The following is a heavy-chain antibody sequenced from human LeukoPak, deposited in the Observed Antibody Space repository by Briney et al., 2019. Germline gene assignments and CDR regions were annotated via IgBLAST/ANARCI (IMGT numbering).Heavy chain of an antibody. CDR3: ASHDSEWLGGGFDI. J-gene: IGHJ3*02. D-gene: IGHD3-3*01. CDR1: GGSISSYY. V-gene: IGHV4-59*08. CDR2: IYYSGST. Sequence: SETLSLTCTFSGGSISSYYWSWIRQPPGKGLEWIAYIYYSGSTNYNPSLKSRVTISVDTSKNQFSLKLRSVTAADTAVYYCASHDSEWLGGGFDIWGQGTMVTVSS.